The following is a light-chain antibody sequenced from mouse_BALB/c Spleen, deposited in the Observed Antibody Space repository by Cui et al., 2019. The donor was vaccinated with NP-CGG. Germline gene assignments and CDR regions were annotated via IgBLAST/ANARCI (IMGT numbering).Light chain of an antibody. CDR3: ALWYSNHWV. CDR1: IGTVTTSNY. V-gene: IGLV1*01. Sequence: QAVVPQASAPTTSPGETVTLTCRSSIGTVTTSNYANWVQEKPDHLFTGLIGGTNNRAPGVPARFSGSLIGDKAALTITGAQTEDEAIYFCALWYSNHWVFGGGTKLTVL. CDR2: GTN. J-gene: IGLJ1*01.